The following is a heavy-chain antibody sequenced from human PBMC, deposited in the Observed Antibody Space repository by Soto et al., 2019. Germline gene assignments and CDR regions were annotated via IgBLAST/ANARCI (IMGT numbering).Heavy chain of an antibody. CDR1: GFSFSISA. CDR2: INSGSTSV. J-gene: IGHJ4*02. V-gene: IGHV3-21*02. CDR3: ARGVGSLNY. D-gene: IGHD2-15*01. Sequence: DVQLVESGGGLVKPGGSLRLSCEVSGFSFSISAMNWVRQAPGKGLEWVSSINSGSTSVRYADSVKGRFTISRDNANNSLSLPMTSLMVDDPAVYYCARGVGSLNYWGQGTLVTVSS.